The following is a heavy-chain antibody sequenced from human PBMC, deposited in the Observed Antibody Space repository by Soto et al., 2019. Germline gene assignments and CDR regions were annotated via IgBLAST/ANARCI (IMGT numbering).Heavy chain of an antibody. CDR2: ISSSSYI. Sequence: PGGSLRLSCAASGFTFSSYSMNWVRQAPGKGLEWVSSISSSSYIYYADSVKGRFTISRDNAKNSLYLQMNSLRAEDTAVYYCASVVDTALQTDYWGQGTLVTVSS. J-gene: IGHJ4*02. V-gene: IGHV3-21*01. D-gene: IGHD5-18*01. CDR1: GFTFSSYS. CDR3: ASVVDTALQTDY.